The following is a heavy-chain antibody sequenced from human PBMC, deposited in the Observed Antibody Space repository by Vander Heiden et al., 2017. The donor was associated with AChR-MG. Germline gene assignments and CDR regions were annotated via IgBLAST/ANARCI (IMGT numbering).Heavy chain of an antibody. J-gene: IGHJ5*02. D-gene: IGHD2-15*01. CDR1: GFPVSSNY. CDR3: ARDLGCSGGSCNGWFDP. CDR2: IYSGGST. Sequence: EVQLVETGGGLIQPGGSLRLPCAASGFPVSSNYMSWVRQAPGKGLEWVSVIYSGGSTYYADSVKGRFTISRDNAKNTLYLQMNSLRAEDTAVYYCARDLGCSGGSCNGWFDPWGQGTLVTVSS. V-gene: IGHV3-53*02.